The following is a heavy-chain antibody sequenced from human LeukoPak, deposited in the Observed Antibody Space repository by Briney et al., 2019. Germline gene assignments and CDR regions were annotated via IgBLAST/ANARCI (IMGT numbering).Heavy chain of an antibody. V-gene: IGHV3-48*01. D-gene: IGHD3-16*02. Sequence: PGGSLRLSCAASGLTFSGYAMNWVRQAPGKGLEWVAYISSSSGTIYYTDSVKGRFTISRDNAKNSVFLQMSSLSGGDTAIYYCARDQGFRYFDPWGQGTLVTVSS. CDR1: GLTFSGYA. J-gene: IGHJ5*02. CDR3: ARDQGFRYFDP. CDR2: ISSSSGTI.